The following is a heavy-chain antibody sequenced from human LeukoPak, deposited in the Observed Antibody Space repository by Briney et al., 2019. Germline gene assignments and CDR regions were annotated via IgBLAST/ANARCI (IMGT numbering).Heavy chain of an antibody. D-gene: IGHD2-8*01. CDR3: ARAAPRDCTNGICWVDY. V-gene: IGHV1-18*01. CDR2: INANNGNT. Sequence: VASVKVSCKASGYSFTNYGFTWVGQAPGQGLEWMGWINANNGNTNYAQRLQGRVTMTIDTSTITACMELRSLRSDDTAVYYCARAAPRDCTNGICWVDYWGQGTLVTVSS. J-gene: IGHJ4*02. CDR1: GYSFTNYG.